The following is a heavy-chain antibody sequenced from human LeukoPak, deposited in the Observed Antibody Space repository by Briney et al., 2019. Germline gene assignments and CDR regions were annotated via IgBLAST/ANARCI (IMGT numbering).Heavy chain of an antibody. CDR3: TRDMEHPGAGFDL. D-gene: IGHD1/OR15-1a*01. CDR2: VYSSGST. V-gene: IGHV4-39*07. Sequence: PSETLSLTCTVSGDSISRSSYFWAWIRQPPGKGLEWIGSVYSSGSTYYNPSLRSQITISVDTSKNQFSLKLTSVSAADTAMYYCTRDMEHPGAGFDLWGQGIPVTVSS. CDR1: GDSISRSSYF. J-gene: IGHJ4*02.